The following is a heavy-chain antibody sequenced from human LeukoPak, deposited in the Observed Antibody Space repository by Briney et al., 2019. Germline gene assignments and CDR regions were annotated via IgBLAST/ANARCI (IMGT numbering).Heavy chain of an antibody. J-gene: IGHJ4*02. D-gene: IGHD3-22*01. V-gene: IGHV4-59*01. CDR3: ARVSLYYYDSSGWSPAFDY. CDR2: IYYSGST. CDR1: GGSISSYY. Sequence: SETLSLTCAVSGGSISSYYWSWIRQPPGKGLEWIGYIYYSGSTNYNPSLKSRVTKSVDTSKNQFSLKLSSVTAADTAVYYCARVSLYYYDSSGWSPAFDYWGQGTLVTVSS.